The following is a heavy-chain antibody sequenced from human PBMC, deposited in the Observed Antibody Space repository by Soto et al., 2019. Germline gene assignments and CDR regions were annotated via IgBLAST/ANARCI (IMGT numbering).Heavy chain of an antibody. CDR1: GGSFSGYY. V-gene: IGHV4-34*01. CDR3: ARVGGRLVTKGPFDY. CDR2: INHSGST. J-gene: IGHJ4*02. D-gene: IGHD2-21*02. Sequence: SETLSLTCAVYGGSFSGYYWSWIRQPPGKGLEWIGEINHSGSTNYNPSLKSRVTISVDTSKNQFSLKLSSVTAADTAVYYCARVGGRLVTKGPFDYWGQGTLVTVSS.